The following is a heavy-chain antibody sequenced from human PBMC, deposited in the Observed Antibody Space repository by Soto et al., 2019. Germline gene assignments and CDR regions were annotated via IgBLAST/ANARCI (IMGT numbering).Heavy chain of an antibody. J-gene: IGHJ4*02. V-gene: IGHV3-23*01. CDR3: AKVKGSILTGYYFDY. D-gene: IGHD3-9*01. Sequence: GGSLRLSCAASGFTFSSYAMSWVRQAPGKGLEGVSAISGSGGSTYYADSVKGRFTISRDNSKNTLYLQMNSLRAEDTAVYYSAKVKGSILTGYYFDYWGQGTLVTVSS. CDR2: ISGSGGST. CDR1: GFTFSSYA.